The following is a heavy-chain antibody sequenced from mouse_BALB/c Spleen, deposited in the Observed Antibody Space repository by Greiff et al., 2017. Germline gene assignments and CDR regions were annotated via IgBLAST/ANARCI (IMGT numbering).Heavy chain of an antibody. CDR2: ILPGSGST. CDR1: GYTFSSYW. J-gene: IGHJ3*01. CDR3: ARWGVTTAAWFAY. Sequence: QVQLQQSGAELMKPGASVKISCKATGYTFSSYWIEWVKQRPGHGLEWIGEILPGSGSTNYNEKFKGKATFTADTSSNTAYMQLSSLTSEDSAVYYCARWGVTTAAWFAYGGQGTLVTVAA. V-gene: IGHV1-9*01. D-gene: IGHD1-2*01.